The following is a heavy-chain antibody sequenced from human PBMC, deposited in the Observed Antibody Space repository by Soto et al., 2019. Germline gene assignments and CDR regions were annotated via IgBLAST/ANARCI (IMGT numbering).Heavy chain of an antibody. J-gene: IGHJ4*02. V-gene: IGHV1-8*01. CDR1: GYTFTSYD. Sequence: QVQLVQSGAEVKKPGASVKVSRKASGYTFTSYDINWVRQATGQGLEWMGWMNPNSGNTGYAQKFQGRVTMTRNTSISTAYMELSSLRSEDTAVYYCARGRIAAAGRGVRYWGQGTLVTVSS. CDR2: MNPNSGNT. CDR3: ARGRIAAAGRGVRY. D-gene: IGHD6-13*01.